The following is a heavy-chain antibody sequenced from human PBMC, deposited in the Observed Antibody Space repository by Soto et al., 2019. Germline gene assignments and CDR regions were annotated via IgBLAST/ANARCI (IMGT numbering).Heavy chain of an antibody. Sequence: SVKVSCKASGGTFSSYAFSWVRQAPGQGLEWMGGIIRIFHTPTYAQKFQGRVTITADESTSTAYMELISLRSDDTAVYYCVHRRDGYNYAFFEYWGPGTLVTVFS. CDR1: GGTFSSYA. CDR3: VHRRDGYNYAFFEY. J-gene: IGHJ4*02. V-gene: IGHV1-69*13. D-gene: IGHD5-12*01. CDR2: IIRIFHTP.